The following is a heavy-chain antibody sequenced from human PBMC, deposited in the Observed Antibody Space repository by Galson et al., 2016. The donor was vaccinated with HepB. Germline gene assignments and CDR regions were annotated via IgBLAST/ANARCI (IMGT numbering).Heavy chain of an antibody. CDR1: GFTFSSYS. V-gene: IGHV3-21*04. Sequence: SLRLSCAASGFTFSSYSMTWVRQAPGKGLEWVSSISSSSGYIYYADSMRGRFTISRDTAKNSLYLQMNSLRAEDTAMYYCARATYDAFDIWGHGTMVTVSS. CDR2: ISSSSGYI. J-gene: IGHJ3*02. CDR3: ARATYDAFDI.